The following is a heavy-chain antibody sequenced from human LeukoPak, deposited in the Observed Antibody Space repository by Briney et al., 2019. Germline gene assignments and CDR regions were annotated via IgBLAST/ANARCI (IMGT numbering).Heavy chain of an antibody. Sequence: SETLSLTCIVSGGSISNSGYYWGWIRRPPGKGLEWIGSINDSGRKYYNPSLRSRVTISVDTSKNHFSLNLSSVTAADTAVYSCARHGPQGEWLLFRVWGQGILVTVSS. CDR2: INDSGRK. CDR1: GGSISNSGYY. J-gene: IGHJ4*02. CDR3: ARHGPQGEWLLFRV. D-gene: IGHD3-3*01. V-gene: IGHV4-39*01.